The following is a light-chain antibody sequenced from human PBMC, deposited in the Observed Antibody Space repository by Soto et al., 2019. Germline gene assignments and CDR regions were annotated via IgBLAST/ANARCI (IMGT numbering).Light chain of an antibody. V-gene: IGLV1-40*01. CDR2: ENN. J-gene: IGLJ7*01. CDR1: SSNIGAPYD. Sequence: QSVLTQPPSVSGAPGQRVTISCTGSSSNIGAPYDVHWYQQLPGTAPKLLIYENNNRPSGVADRFSGSKSGTSAPLAITGLQAEDEADYYCQSYDSSGYVVFGGGTQLTVL. CDR3: QSYDSSGYVV.